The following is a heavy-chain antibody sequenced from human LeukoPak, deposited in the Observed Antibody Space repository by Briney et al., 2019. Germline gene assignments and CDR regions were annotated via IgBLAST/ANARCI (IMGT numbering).Heavy chain of an antibody. CDR3: ARGVKITMIVVVITNGWFDP. Sequence: SETLSLTCTISDGSISSYYWSWIRQPPGKGLEWIGEINHSGSTNYNPSLKSRVTISVDTSKNQFSLKLSSVTAADTAVYYCARGVKITMIVVVITNGWFDPWGQGTLVTASS. CDR2: INHSGST. V-gene: IGHV4-34*01. CDR1: DGSISSYY. J-gene: IGHJ5*02. D-gene: IGHD3-22*01.